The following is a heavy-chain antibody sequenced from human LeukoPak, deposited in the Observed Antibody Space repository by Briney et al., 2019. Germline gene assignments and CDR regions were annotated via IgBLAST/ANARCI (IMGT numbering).Heavy chain of an antibody. V-gene: IGHV3-30*02. CDR3: ARAGGATGTRYYYYYMDV. CDR2: IRNDGNNI. CDR1: GFSFSSYG. Sequence: GGSLRLSCAASGFSFSSYGMHWVRQAPGKGLEWVAFIRNDGNNIRYADSVKGRFTISRDNSKNTLYLQMNSLRAEDTAVYYCARAGGATGTRYYYYYMDVWGKGTTVTVSS. D-gene: IGHD1-1*01. J-gene: IGHJ6*03.